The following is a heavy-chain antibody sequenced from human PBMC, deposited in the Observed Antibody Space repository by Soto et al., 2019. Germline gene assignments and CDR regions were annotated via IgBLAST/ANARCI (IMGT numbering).Heavy chain of an antibody. Sequence: GXSLILSCAASGFTFSDYYMDCVHQTPVKGLEWVARIRRRVNSCTKEYVASVKVRFTFPRDDSKNSLYLQMNCLKLEDTSVYYCARGPNSLTAFYGPHEHWGQGILVTVS. CDR3: ARGPNSLTAFYGPHEH. CDR2: IRRRVNSCTK. D-gene: IGHD3-9*01. CDR1: GFTFSDYY. V-gene: IGHV3-72*01. J-gene: IGHJ4*02.